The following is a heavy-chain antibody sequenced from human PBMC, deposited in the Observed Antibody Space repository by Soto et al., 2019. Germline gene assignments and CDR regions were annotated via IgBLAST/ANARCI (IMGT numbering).Heavy chain of an antibody. CDR1: GFTFSSYA. J-gene: IGHJ4*02. D-gene: IGHD3-10*01. Sequence: EVQLLESGGGLVQPGGSLRLACAVTGFTFSSYAMSWVRQAPGKGLEWASTISGSGTRTYYADSVKGRFTVSRDKSRNPAYLQMNSLRAEVTAVYSCAKDLGGLRGFDYWGQGPLVTFPS. CDR3: AKDLGGLRGFDY. CDR2: ISGSGTRT. V-gene: IGHV3-23*01.